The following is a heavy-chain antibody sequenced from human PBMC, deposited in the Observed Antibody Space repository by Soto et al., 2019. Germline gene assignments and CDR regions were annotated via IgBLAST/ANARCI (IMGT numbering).Heavy chain of an antibody. V-gene: IGHV3-74*01. D-gene: IGHD3-10*01. CDR3: TRGPRPISTGTGAY. J-gene: IGHJ4*02. CDR1: GYIFKMYW. CDR2: IYNDGTYS. Sequence: PGGSMILSCAACGYIFKMYWVHWVRQSPGKGLVWISRIYNDGTYSDYADSVRGRFTISRDNVKDTLYLQMNNLRAEDSGLYYCTRGPRPISTGTGAYWGQGTQVTGYS.